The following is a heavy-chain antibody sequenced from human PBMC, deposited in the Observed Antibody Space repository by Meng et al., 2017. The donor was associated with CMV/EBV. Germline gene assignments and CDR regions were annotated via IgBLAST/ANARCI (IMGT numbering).Heavy chain of an antibody. CDR2: INHSGST. Sequence: SETLSLTCAVYGGSFSGYYWSWIRQPPGKGLEWIGEINHSGSTNYNPSLKSRVTISVDTSKNQFSLKLSSVTAADTAVYYCASSLRYCSNTSCSHNGGVDVWGQGTTVTVSS. CDR3: ASSLRYCSNTSCSHNGGVDV. V-gene: IGHV4-34*01. J-gene: IGHJ6*02. D-gene: IGHD2-2*01. CDR1: GGSFSGYY.